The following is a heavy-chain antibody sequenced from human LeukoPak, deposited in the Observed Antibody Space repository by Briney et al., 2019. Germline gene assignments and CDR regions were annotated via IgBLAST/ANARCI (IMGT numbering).Heavy chain of an antibody. V-gene: IGHV3-7*01. CDR1: GFTFSSYW. Sequence: GESLRLSCAASGFTFSSYWMSWVRQAPGKGLEWVANVKQDGSEKYYVDSVRGRFTISRENARNSLYLQMNSLRAEDTAVYYCARNLGASSWYGFDYWGQGTLVTASS. D-gene: IGHD6-13*01. CDR3: ARNLGASSWYGFDY. CDR2: VKQDGSEK. J-gene: IGHJ4*02.